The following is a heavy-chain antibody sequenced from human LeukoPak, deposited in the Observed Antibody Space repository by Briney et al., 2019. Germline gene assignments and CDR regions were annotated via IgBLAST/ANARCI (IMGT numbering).Heavy chain of an antibody. CDR3: ARIASHSSSWYDGGY. J-gene: IGHJ4*02. Sequence: GGSLRLSCAASGFTFSSYWMQWVRQAPGKGLVWVSRINSDGSSTTYADSVKGRFTISRDNAKNTLYLQMNSLRAEDTGVYYCARIASHSSSWYDGGYWGQGTLVTVSS. CDR1: GFTFSSYW. V-gene: IGHV3-74*01. CDR2: INSDGSST. D-gene: IGHD6-13*01.